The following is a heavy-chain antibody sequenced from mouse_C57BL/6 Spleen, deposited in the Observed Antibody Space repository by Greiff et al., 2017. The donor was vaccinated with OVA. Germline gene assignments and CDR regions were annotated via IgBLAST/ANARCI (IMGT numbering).Heavy chain of an antibody. Sequence: QVQLQQPGAELVMPGASVKLSCKASGYTFTSYWMHWVKQRPGQGLEWIGEIDPSDSYTNYNQKFKGKSTLTVDKSSSTAYMQLSSLTSEDSAVYYCARDYYGGSHAMDYWGQGTSVTVSS. CDR3: ARDYYGGSHAMDY. J-gene: IGHJ4*01. V-gene: IGHV1-69*01. D-gene: IGHD1-1*01. CDR1: GYTFTSYW. CDR2: IDPSDSYT.